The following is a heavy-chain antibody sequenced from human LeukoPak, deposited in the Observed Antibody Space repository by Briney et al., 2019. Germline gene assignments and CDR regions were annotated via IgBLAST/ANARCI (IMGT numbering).Heavy chain of an antibody. CDR2: IYYSGST. D-gene: IGHD1-1*01. J-gene: IGHJ4*02. CDR3: AESPLEYFDD. V-gene: IGHV4-39*01. CDR1: GGSISSSSYY. Sequence: PSETLSLTCTVSGGSISSSSYYWGWIRQPPGKGLEWIGSIYYSGSTYYNPSLKSRVTISVDTSKNQFSLKLSSVTAADTAVYYCAESPLEYFDDWGQGTLVTVSS.